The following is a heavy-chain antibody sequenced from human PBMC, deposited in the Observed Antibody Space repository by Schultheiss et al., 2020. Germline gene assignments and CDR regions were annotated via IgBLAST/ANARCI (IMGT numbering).Heavy chain of an antibody. D-gene: IGHD6-19*01. CDR1: GFTFSGSA. Sequence: GESLKISCAASGFTFSGSAMHWVRQASGKGLEWVGRIRSKANSYATAYAASVKGRFTISRDDSKNTAYLQMNSLKTEDTAVYYCARQWLAHDAFDIWGQGTMVTVSS. CDR3: ARQWLAHDAFDI. J-gene: IGHJ3*02. V-gene: IGHV3-73*01. CDR2: IRSKANSYAT.